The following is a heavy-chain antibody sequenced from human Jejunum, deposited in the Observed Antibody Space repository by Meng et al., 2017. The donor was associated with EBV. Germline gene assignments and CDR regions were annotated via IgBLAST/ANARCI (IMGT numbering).Heavy chain of an antibody. J-gene: IGHJ4*02. CDR1: GGSISSGISC. CDR3: AMGPDYAKSGY. CDR2: ICFSDYT. Sequence: HLQLRGSGPELLKPPETLSLTCTGSGGSISSGISCWGWIRQPPGKGLEWIGSICFSDYTYHNPSLKSRVAISADTSKNQFSLSLTSVTAADTAVYYCAMGPDYAKSGYWGQGTLVTVSS. D-gene: IGHD4-17*01. V-gene: IGHV4-39*01.